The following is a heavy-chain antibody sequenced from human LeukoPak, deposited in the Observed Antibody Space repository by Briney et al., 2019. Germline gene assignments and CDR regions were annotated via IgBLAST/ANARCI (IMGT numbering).Heavy chain of an antibody. D-gene: IGHD4-17*01. J-gene: IGHJ5*02. CDR2: IYTSGST. CDR3: ARDLVLRYFNWFDP. V-gene: IGHV4-4*07. Sequence: SETLSLTCTDSGGSISSYYWSWIRQPAGKGLEWIGRIYTSGSTNYNPSLKSRVTMSVDTSKNQFSLKLSSVTAADTAVYYCARDLVLRYFNWFDPWGQGTLVTVSS. CDR1: GGSISSYY.